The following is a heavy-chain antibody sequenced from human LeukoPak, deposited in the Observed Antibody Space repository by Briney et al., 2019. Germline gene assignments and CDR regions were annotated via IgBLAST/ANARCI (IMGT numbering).Heavy chain of an antibody. D-gene: IGHD2-2*01. V-gene: IGHV3-15*01. Sequence: GGSLRLSCAASGFTFSNAWMSWVRQAPGKGLEWVGRIKSKTDVGTTDYAAPVKGRFTISRDDSKNTLYLQMNSLKTEDTAVYYCTTANDIVVVPAATGFDPWGQGTLVTVSS. CDR3: TTANDIVVVPAATGFDP. CDR2: IKSKTDVGTT. CDR1: GFTFSNAW. J-gene: IGHJ5*02.